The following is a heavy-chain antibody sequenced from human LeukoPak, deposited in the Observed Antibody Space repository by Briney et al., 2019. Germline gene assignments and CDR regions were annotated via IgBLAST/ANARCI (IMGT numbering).Heavy chain of an antibody. V-gene: IGHV5-51*01. D-gene: IGHD3-3*01. Sequence: GESLKFSCKGSGYSFTSYWIGWVRQMPGKGLEWMGIIYPGDSDTRYSPSFQGQVTISADKSISTAYLQWSSLKASDTAMYYCARLPDYDFWSGSNWFDPWGQGTLVTVSS. J-gene: IGHJ5*02. CDR1: GYSFTSYW. CDR2: IYPGDSDT. CDR3: ARLPDYDFWSGSNWFDP.